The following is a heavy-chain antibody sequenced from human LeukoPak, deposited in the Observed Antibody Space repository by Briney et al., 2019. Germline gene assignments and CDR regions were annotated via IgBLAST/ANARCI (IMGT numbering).Heavy chain of an antibody. CDR2: IYFSGNT. J-gene: IGHJ4*02. CDR1: GNSISTSKSY. D-gene: IGHD4-17*01. V-gene: IGHV4-39*01. CDR3: ARQYGDPPKYDFDY. Sequence: SETLSLTCTVSGNSISTSKSYWGWIRQPPLKGLEWIGSIYFSGNTYYNASLKSRVTISVDTSKNQFSLELTSVTAADTAVYYCARQYGDPPKYDFDYWGQGTLVTVSS.